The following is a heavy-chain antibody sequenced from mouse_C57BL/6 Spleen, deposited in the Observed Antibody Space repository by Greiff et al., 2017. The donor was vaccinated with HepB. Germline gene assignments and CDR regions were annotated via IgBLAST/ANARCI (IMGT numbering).Heavy chain of an antibody. D-gene: IGHD2-2*01. CDR3: ARGLWLRRRYAMDY. J-gene: IGHJ4*01. CDR1: GYAFSSSW. CDR2: IYPGDGDT. Sequence: QVHVKQSGPELVKPGASVKISCKASGYAFSSSWMNWVKQRPGKGLEWIGRIYPGDGDTNYNGKFKGKATLTADKSSSTAYMQLSSLTSEDSAVYFCARGLWLRRRYAMDYWGQGTSVTVSS. V-gene: IGHV1-82*01.